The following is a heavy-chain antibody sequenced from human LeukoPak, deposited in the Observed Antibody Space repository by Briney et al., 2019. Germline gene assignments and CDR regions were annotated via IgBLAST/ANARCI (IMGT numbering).Heavy chain of an antibody. D-gene: IGHD2-2*01. Sequence: GASVKVSCKASGYTFTGNGITWVRQAPGQGLEWMGWISGYNGNIAYAQMFQARVTMTTDTSTSTAYMEVTNLRSDDTAIYYCARSGHCSGTGCYAEGLDYWGQGTLVTVSS. CDR2: ISGYNGNI. V-gene: IGHV1-18*01. CDR3: ARSGHCSGTGCYAEGLDY. J-gene: IGHJ4*02. CDR1: GYTFTGNG.